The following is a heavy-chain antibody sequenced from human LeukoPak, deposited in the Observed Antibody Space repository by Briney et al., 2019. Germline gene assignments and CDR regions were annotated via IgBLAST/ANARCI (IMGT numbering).Heavy chain of an antibody. V-gene: IGHV1-69*06. CDR1: GGTFSSYA. J-gene: IGHJ4*02. CDR3: ARGEAVAGFGYFDY. CDR2: IIPIFGTA. D-gene: IGHD6-19*01. Sequence: SVKVSCKASGGTFSSYAISWVRQAPGQGLEWMGGIIPIFGTANYAQKFQGRVTITADKSTSTAYMELSSLRSEDTAVYYCARGEAVAGFGYFDYWGQGTLVTVSS.